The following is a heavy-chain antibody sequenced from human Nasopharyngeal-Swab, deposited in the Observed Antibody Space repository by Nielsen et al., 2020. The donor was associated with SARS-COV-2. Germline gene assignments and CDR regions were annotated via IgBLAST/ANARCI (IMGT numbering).Heavy chain of an antibody. CDR1: GFTFSSYG. CDR3: AKDGSSGYLYYFDY. CDR2: ISGGGGST. V-gene: IGHV3-23*01. D-gene: IGHD3-22*01. Sequence: GGSLRLSCAASGFTFSSYGMHWVRQAPGKGLEWVSAISGGGGSTYYADSVKGRFTISRDNSKNTLYLQMNSLRAEDTAVYYCAKDGSSGYLYYFDYWGQGTLVTVSS. J-gene: IGHJ4*02.